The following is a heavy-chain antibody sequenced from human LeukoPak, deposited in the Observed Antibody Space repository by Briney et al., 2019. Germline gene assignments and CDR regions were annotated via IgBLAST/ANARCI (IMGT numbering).Heavy chain of an antibody. J-gene: IGHJ4*02. D-gene: IGHD1-1*01. CDR2: ISGSGGST. V-gene: IGHV3-23*01. Sequence: PGGSLRLSCAASGFTFSSYAMSWVRQAPGQGLEWVSAISGSGGSTYYADSVKGRFTISRDSAENILYLQMNSLRVEDTAVYFCAKAGTVDGGSDYWGQGTLVTVSS. CDR1: GFTFSSYA. CDR3: AKAGTVDGGSDY.